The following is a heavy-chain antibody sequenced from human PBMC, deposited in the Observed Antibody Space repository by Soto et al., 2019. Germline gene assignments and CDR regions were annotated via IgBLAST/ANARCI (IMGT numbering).Heavy chain of an antibody. CDR1: GFTFSSYA. J-gene: IGHJ4*02. CDR3: ARDQIGDYYDSRGYYTPEFDY. V-gene: IGHV3-30*09. D-gene: IGHD3-22*01. CDR2: ISYDGSNK. Sequence: QVQLVESGGGVVQPGRSLRLSCAASGFTFSSYAMHWVRQAPGKGLEWVAVISYDGSNKYYADSVKGRFAISRDNSKNTLYLQMNSLRAEDTAVYYCARDQIGDYYDSRGYYTPEFDYWGQGTLVTVSS.